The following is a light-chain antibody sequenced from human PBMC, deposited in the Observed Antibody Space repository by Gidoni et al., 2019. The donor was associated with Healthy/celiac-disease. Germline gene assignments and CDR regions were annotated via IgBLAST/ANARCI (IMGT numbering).Light chain of an antibody. CDR3: QQYYSTPYT. V-gene: IGKV4-1*01. J-gene: IGKJ2*01. CDR1: QSVLYSSNNKNY. CDR2: WAS. Sequence: DIVMTQSPDSLAVSLGERATINCKSSQSVLYSSNNKNYLAWYQQKPGQPPKLLIYWASTRESGFPDRVRGSGSVTDFTLTISSLQAEDVAVYYCQQYYSTPYTFGQGTKLEIK.